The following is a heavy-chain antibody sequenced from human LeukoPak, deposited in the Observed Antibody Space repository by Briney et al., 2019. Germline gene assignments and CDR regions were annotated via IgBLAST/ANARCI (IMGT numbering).Heavy chain of an antibody. CDR3: ARDSGSPQDAFDI. V-gene: IGHV3-21*01. Sequence: GGSLRLSCAASGFTFSSYSMNWVRQAPGKGLEWVSSISSGSSFIFYADLVKGRFTISRDNAKNSLYLQMNSLRAEDTAVYYCARDSGSPQDAFDIWGQGTMVTVSS. J-gene: IGHJ3*02. CDR2: ISSGSSFI. CDR1: GFTFSSYS. D-gene: IGHD6-13*01.